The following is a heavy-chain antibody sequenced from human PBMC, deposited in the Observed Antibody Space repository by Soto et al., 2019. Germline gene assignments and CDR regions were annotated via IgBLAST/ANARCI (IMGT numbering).Heavy chain of an antibody. V-gene: IGHV4-59*01. CDR2: IYYSGST. D-gene: IGHD3-16*02. CDR3: ATGTPSLWRSYRFHFDY. CDR1: GGSISSYY. Sequence: PSETLSLTCTVAGGSISSYYWSWVRQPPGKGLEWIGYIYYSGSTNYNPPPKSRVTTSVDTSTTQFALKLRSVTAADTAVYYCATGTPSLWRSYRFHFDYWGQGTLVTVSS. J-gene: IGHJ4*02.